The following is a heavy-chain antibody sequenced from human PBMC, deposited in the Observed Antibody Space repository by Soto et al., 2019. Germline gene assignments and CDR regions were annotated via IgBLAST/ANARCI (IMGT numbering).Heavy chain of an antibody. J-gene: IGHJ3*02. CDR2: IYYSGST. V-gene: IGHV4-59*08. D-gene: IGHD6-13*01. Sequence: PSETLSLTCTVSGGSISSYYWSWIRQPPGKGLEWIGYIYYSGSTNYNPSLKSRVTISVDTSKNLFSLMLSSVTAADTAVYYCARRYSSAFDIWGQGTMVTVSS. CDR3: ARRYSSAFDI. CDR1: GGSISSYY.